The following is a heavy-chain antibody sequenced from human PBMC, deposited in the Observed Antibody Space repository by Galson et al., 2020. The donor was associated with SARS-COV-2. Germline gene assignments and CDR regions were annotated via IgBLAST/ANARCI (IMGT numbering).Heavy chain of an antibody. CDR1: GGSFSGYY. J-gene: IGHJ5*02. D-gene: IGHD6-13*01. V-gene: IGHV4-34*01. CDR3: ARGWGIYSSSWYGWFDP. CDR2: INHSGST. Sequence: SETLSLTCAVYGGSFSGYYWSWIRQPPGKGLEWIGEINHSGSTNYNPSLKSRVTISVDTSKNQFSLKLSSVTAADTAVYYCARGWGIYSSSWYGWFDPWGQGTLVTVSS.